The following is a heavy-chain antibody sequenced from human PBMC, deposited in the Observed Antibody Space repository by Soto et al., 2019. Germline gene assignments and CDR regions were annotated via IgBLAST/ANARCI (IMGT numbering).Heavy chain of an antibody. V-gene: IGHV3-30*18. CDR2: LSYDGSNK. CDR3: AKSAWTLTTHDAFDI. D-gene: IGHD4-4*01. Sequence: QMQLVESGGGVVQPGRSLRLSCAASGFTFSSYGMHWVRQAPGKGLEWMAVLSYDGSNKYYADSVKGRFTISRDNSKNTLYLQMSSLRAEDTAVYYCAKSAWTLTTHDAFDIWGQGTMVTVSS. CDR1: GFTFSSYG. J-gene: IGHJ3*02.